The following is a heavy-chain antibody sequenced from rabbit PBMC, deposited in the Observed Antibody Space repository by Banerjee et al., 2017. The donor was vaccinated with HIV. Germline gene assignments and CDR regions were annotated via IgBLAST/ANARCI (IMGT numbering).Heavy chain of an antibody. CDR2: IYTGSSGNT. CDR1: GIDFSSHYY. V-gene: IGHV1S40*01. CDR3: ARDLAGVIGWNFNF. J-gene: IGHJ4*01. Sequence: QQLEESGGGLVKPGGTLTLTCKASGIDFSSHYYMRWVRQAPGKGLEWIACIYTGSSGNTVYASWAKGRFTISKTSSTVDLKMTSLTAADTATYFCARDLAGVIGWNFNFWGPGTLVTVS. D-gene: IGHD4-1*01.